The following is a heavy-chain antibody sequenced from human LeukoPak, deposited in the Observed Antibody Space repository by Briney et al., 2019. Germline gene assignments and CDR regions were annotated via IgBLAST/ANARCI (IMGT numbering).Heavy chain of an antibody. Sequence: GGSLRLSCAASGFTFSSYGMHWARQAPGKGLEWVSYISSSGSTIYYADSVKGRFTISRDNAKNSLYLQMNSLRAEDTAVYYCARGRGGSIAARPAWYYYYYYMDVWGKGTTVTVSS. D-gene: IGHD6-6*01. J-gene: IGHJ6*03. CDR1: GFTFSSYG. CDR2: ISSSGSTI. CDR3: ARGRGGSIAARPAWYYYYYYMDV. V-gene: IGHV3-48*04.